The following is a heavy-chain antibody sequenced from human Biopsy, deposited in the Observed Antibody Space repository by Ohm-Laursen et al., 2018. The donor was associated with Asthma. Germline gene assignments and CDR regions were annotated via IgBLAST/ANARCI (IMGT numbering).Heavy chain of an antibody. Sequence: GASVKVSCKASGYTFTGYYMHWVRQAPGQGLEWMGRIKGYSGATNYAQKFQGRVTMTRDTSINTAYLELSSLRSDDTAVYYCAREYPLGYCRGGDCHYNWFGPWGQGTLVAVSS. CDR1: GYTFTGYY. CDR3: AREYPLGYCRGGDCHYNWFGP. D-gene: IGHD2-15*01. V-gene: IGHV1-2*06. CDR2: IKGYSGAT. J-gene: IGHJ5*02.